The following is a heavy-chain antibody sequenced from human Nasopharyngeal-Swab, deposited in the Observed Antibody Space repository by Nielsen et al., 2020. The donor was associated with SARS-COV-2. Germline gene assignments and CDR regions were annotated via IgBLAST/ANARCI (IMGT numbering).Heavy chain of an antibody. J-gene: IGHJ4*02. V-gene: IGHV4-34*01. CDR3: ARFGATGSGFDY. Sequence: WIRQPPGKGLEWIGEINHSGSTNYNPPLKSRVSISLDTSKNHFSLKLSSVTAADTAVYYCARFGATGSGFDYWGQGTLVTVSS. D-gene: IGHD3-10*01. CDR2: INHSGST.